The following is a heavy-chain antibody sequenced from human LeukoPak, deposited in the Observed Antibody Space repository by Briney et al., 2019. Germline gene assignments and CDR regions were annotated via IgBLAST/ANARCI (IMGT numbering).Heavy chain of an antibody. Sequence: PGGSLRLSCVVSGFTFSSYAMSWVRQAPGKGLEWVSAISGSGDYTYYADSVKGRFTISRDNSKNTLYLQMDSLGAEDTAIYYCAKGPLEGYSNSWRGDYWGQGTLVTVSS. D-gene: IGHD6-13*01. J-gene: IGHJ4*02. CDR3: AKGPLEGYSNSWRGDY. CDR1: GFTFSSYA. CDR2: ISGSGDYT. V-gene: IGHV3-23*01.